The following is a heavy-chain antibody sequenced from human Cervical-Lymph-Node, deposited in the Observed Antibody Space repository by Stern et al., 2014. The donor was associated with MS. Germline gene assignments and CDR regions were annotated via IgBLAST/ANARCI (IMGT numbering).Heavy chain of an antibody. CDR3: ARHLRVGATRHYYFDN. J-gene: IGHJ4*02. Sequence: QVQLVQSGPEVWKPGSSMKVSCKTSGGSFSSYAITWVRQAPGRGLEWMGTIIPIVGVPNTAQKFQGRVTLTADRSTSTAYMELSSLTSEDTALYYCARHLRVGATRHYYFDNWGQGSLVTVSS. D-gene: IGHD1-26*01. CDR2: IIPIVGVP. V-gene: IGHV1-69*09. CDR1: GGSFSSYA.